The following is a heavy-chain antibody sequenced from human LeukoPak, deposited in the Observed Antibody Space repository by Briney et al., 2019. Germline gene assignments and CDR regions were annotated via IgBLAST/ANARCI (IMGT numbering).Heavy chain of an antibody. D-gene: IGHD5-24*01. CDR3: ARVGRDGYNSRSPDY. Sequence: GGSLRLSCAASGFTFSSYGMHWVRQAPGKGLEWVAVISHDGSNKYYVNSVKGRFTISRDNSKNTLYLQMNSLRAEDTAVYYCARVGRDGYNSRSPDYWGQGTLVTVSP. J-gene: IGHJ4*02. CDR2: ISHDGSNK. V-gene: IGHV3-30*03. CDR1: GFTFSSYG.